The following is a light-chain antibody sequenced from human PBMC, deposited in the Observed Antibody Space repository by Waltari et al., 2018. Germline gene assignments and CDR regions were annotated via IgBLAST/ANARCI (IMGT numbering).Light chain of an antibody. Sequence: DIVMTQTPLSLPVTPGEPASISCRSSQSLLHSNGNTYLHWYQQKPGQSPRLLIYKVTNRESGVPDRFSGSGSGTDFTLKISRVEPEDVGFYYCLQSSKDPWTFGQGTKVEIK. J-gene: IGKJ1*01. CDR2: KVT. CDR1: QSLLHSNGNTY. CDR3: LQSSKDPWT. V-gene: IGKV2D-29*02.